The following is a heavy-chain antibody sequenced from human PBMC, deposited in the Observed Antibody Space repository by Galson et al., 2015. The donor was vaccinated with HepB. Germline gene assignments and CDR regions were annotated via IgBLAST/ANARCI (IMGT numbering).Heavy chain of an antibody. Sequence: SVKVSCKASGYTFTSYDINWVRQAPGQGLEWMGGIIPIFGTANYAQKFQGRVTITADESTSTAYMELSSLRSEDTAVYYCARGIAAALDAFDIWGQGTMVTVSS. V-gene: IGHV1-69*13. CDR1: GYTFTSYD. D-gene: IGHD6-13*01. CDR3: ARGIAAALDAFDI. J-gene: IGHJ3*02. CDR2: IIPIFGTA.